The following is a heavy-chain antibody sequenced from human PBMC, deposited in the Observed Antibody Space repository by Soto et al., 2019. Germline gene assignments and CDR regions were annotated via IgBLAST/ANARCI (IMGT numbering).Heavy chain of an antibody. V-gene: IGHV4-31*02. D-gene: IGHD3-3*01. J-gene: IGHJ3*02. CDR3: ATARRAWSGYISAFDI. Sequence: SETLSLTCTVSGGSISSGGHYWSWIRQHPGKGLEWIGYIYYSGSTYYNPSLKSRVTISVDTSKNQFSLKLSSVTAADTAVYYCATARRAWSGYISAFDIWGQGTMVTVSS. CDR1: GGSISSGGHY. CDR2: IYYSGST.